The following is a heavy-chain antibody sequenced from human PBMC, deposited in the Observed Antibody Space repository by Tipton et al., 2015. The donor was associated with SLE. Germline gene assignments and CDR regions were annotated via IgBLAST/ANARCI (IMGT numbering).Heavy chain of an antibody. J-gene: IGHJ4*02. Sequence: SLRLSCAASGLTFSNNWMGWVRQAPGKGLGWVSSITASGRATYFADSVKGRFVISRDNSRDTLYLQMNSLRAEETALYYCAKRPVGTIFHFDSWGQGTLVTVSS. CDR2: ITASGRAT. D-gene: IGHD1-26*01. CDR1: GLTFSNNW. CDR3: AKRPVGTIFHFDS. V-gene: IGHV3-23*01.